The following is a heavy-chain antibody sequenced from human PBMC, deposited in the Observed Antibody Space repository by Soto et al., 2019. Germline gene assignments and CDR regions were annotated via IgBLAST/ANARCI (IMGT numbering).Heavy chain of an antibody. D-gene: IGHD6-13*01. CDR3: ARGVPGYSSSGRLAGMSV. CDR2: ISYDGSNK. V-gene: IGHV3-30-3*01. J-gene: IGHJ6*01. CDR1: GFTFSSYA. Sequence: GGSLRLSCAASGFTFSSYAMHWVRQAPGKGLERLAVISYDGSNKYYSDSVKGRFTISRDYSKNTLYLQMNSLRAEDTAAYYCARGVPGYSSSGRLAGMSVWGQGATVTISS.